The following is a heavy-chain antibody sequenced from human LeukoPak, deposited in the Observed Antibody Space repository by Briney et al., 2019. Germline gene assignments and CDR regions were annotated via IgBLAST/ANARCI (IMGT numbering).Heavy chain of an antibody. J-gene: IGHJ4*02. CDR2: IKEDGSEK. V-gene: IGHV3-7*01. D-gene: IGHD3-22*01. CDR1: GFTFSSYW. CDR3: AKAEMIVVVITTPPDY. Sequence: GGSLRLSCAASGFTFSSYWMSWVRQAPGKGLEWVANIKEDGSEKNYVDSVKGRFTISRDNAKNSLYLQMNSLRAEDTAVYYCAKAEMIVVVITTPPDYWGQGTLVTVSS.